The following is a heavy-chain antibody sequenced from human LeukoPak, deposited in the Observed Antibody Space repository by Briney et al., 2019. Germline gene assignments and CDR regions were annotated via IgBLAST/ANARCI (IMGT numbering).Heavy chain of an antibody. CDR2: IAYNGNPT. CDR3: ARDPFGGMPDYLDL. V-gene: IGHV3-30*04. J-gene: IGHJ4*02. D-gene: IGHD3-10*01. CDR1: GFDFSDNA. Sequence: PGGSLRLSCVASGFDFSDNAMHWVRQAPGKGLEGVAVIAYNGNPTIYTHYVKGRFTISRDNSKNTLFLQMDSLTSDDTAVYYCARDPFGGMPDYLDLWGQGTLVTVSS.